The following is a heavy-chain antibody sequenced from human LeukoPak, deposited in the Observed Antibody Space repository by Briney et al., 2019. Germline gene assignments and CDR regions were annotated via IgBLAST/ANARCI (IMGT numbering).Heavy chain of an antibody. J-gene: IGHJ6*03. CDR1: GGSISSGGYY. V-gene: IGHV4-31*03. D-gene: IGHD3-9*01. Sequence: SSETLSLTCTVSGGSISSGGYYWSWIRQHPGKGLEWIGYIYYSGSTYYNPSLKSRVTISVDTSKNQFSLKLSSVTAADTAAYYCARDIFPRGGAYYYYYMDVWGKGTTVTVSS. CDR3: ARDIFPRGGAYYYYYMDV. CDR2: IYYSGST.